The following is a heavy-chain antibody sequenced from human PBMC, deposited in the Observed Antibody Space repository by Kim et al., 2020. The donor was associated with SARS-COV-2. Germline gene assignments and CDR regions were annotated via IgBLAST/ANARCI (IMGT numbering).Heavy chain of an antibody. CDR2: ISGSGVTT. V-gene: IGHV3-23*01. CDR1: GFTFSDYA. CDR3: AKDRGTYRLFDY. Sequence: GGSLRLSCAASGFTFSDYAMNWVRQAPGKGLEWVPSISGSGVTTYYADSVEGRFTISRDNSKNTLYLQMNNLRVEDTAVFYCAKDRGTYRLFDYWGQGTLVTVSS. D-gene: IGHD3-10*01. J-gene: IGHJ4*02.